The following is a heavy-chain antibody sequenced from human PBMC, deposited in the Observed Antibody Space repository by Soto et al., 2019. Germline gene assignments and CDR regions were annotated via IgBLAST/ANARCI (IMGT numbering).Heavy chain of an antibody. J-gene: IGHJ5*02. Sequence: EVQLVESGGGLVKPGGSLRLSCAASGFTFSSYSMNWVRQAPGKGLEWVSSISSSSSYIYYADSVKGRFTISRDNAKNSLYLQMNSLRAEDTAVYYCARDMVYSSSAGWFDPWGQGTLVTVSS. CDR3: ARDMVYSSSAGWFDP. V-gene: IGHV3-21*01. D-gene: IGHD6-6*01. CDR1: GFTFSSYS. CDR2: ISSSSSYI.